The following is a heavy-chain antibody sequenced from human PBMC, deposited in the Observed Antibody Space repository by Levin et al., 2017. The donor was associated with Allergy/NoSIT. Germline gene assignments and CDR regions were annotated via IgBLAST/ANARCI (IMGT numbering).Heavy chain of an antibody. J-gene: IGHJ3*01. CDR2: ITGGGFNT. CDR3: AKKQGGTSGFSFDV. V-gene: IGHV3-23*01. Sequence: GGSLRLSCAASGFTFSDYAMTWVRQAPGKGLEWVSVITGGGFNTYYGDSVKGRFTVSRDDSKDTLYLELNSLGGEDTAVYYCAKKQGGTSGFSFDVWGQGTMVTVSS. CDR1: GFTFSDYA. D-gene: IGHD1-1*01.